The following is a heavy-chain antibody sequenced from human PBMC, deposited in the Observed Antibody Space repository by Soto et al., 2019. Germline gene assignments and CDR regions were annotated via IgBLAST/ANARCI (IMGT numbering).Heavy chain of an antibody. CDR3: AKDLQSYGDYDYYFYGMDV. V-gene: IGHV3-30*18. CDR2: ISYDGTNK. CDR1: GFTFSTYG. J-gene: IGHJ6*02. Sequence: QVQLVESGGGEVQPGRSLTISCAASGFTFSTYGMHCVRQTPGKGLEWVAVISYDGTNKFYSDSVKGRFTISRDNFKNTLTLQMNSLRADDTAVYSCAKDLQSYGDYDYYFYGMDVWGLGTRVTVSS. D-gene: IGHD4-17*01.